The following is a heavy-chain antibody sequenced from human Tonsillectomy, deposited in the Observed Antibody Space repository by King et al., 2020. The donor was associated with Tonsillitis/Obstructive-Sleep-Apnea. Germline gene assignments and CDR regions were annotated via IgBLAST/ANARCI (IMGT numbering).Heavy chain of an antibody. J-gene: IGHJ4*02. CDR3: AREYSSRNSFDY. CDR2: ISAYHGNT. V-gene: IGHV1-18*01. D-gene: IGHD6-13*01. CDR1: GYTFTTYI. Sequence: MQLVQSGAEVKKPGASVKVSCKASGYTFTTYIINWVRQAPGQGLEWMGWISAYHGNTNYAQKLQGRLTMTTDTSTSTAYMELRSLRSDDTAVYYCAREYSSRNSFDYWGQGTLVTVSS.